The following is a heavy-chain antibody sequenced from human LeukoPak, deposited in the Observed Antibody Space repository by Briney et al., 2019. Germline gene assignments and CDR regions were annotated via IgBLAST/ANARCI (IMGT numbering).Heavy chain of an antibody. CDR2: INHSGST. CDR3: ARGLWFGELLFDP. J-gene: IGHJ5*02. V-gene: IGHV4-34*01. Sequence: PSETLSLTCAIYGGSFSGYYWSWIRQPPGKGLEWSGEINHSGSTNYNPSLKSRVTISVDTSKNQFSLKLSSVTAADTAVYYCARGLWFGELLFDPWGQGTLVTVSS. CDR1: GGSFSGYY. D-gene: IGHD3-10*01.